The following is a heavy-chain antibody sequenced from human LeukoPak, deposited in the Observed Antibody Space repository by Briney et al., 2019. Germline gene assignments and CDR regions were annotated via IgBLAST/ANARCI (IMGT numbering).Heavy chain of an antibody. Sequence: GESLKISWKASGYSFTSYWIGWVRQMPGKGLGWMGIIDPCDSETRYTPSFQGQVTISVDKSLTPADLQWNSLKASDTAMYYCARQTAMGRSGDYWGQGTLVTVSS. CDR3: ARQTAMGRSGDY. CDR2: IDPCDSET. D-gene: IGHD5-18*01. V-gene: IGHV5-51*01. CDR1: GYSFTSYW. J-gene: IGHJ4*02.